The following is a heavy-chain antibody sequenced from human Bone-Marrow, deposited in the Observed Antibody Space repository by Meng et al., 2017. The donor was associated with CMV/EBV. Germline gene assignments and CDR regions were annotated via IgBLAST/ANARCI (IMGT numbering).Heavy chain of an antibody. CDR3: AKALGFGELYIDDAFDI. V-gene: IGHV3-33*06. D-gene: IGHD3-10*01. J-gene: IGHJ3*02. CDR1: GFTFSSYG. Sequence: GESLKISCAASGFTFSSYGMHWVRQAPGKGLEWVAVIWYDGSNKYYADSVKGRFTISRDNSKNTLYLQMNSLRAEDTAVYYCAKALGFGELYIDDAFDIWGHGTMVTVSS. CDR2: IWYDGSNK.